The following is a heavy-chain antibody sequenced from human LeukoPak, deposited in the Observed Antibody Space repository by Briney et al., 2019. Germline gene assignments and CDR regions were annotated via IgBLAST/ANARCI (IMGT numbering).Heavy chain of an antibody. CDR3: AIGSGYCGGPQPFDY. V-gene: IGHV3-30*02. CDR1: GFTFSSYG. Sequence: PGGSLRLSCAASGFTFSSYGMHWVRQAPGKGLEWVAFIRYDGSNKYYADSVKGRFTISRDNSKNTLYLQMNSLRAEDTAVYYCAIGSGYCGGPQPFDYWGQGTLVTVSS. CDR2: IRYDGSNK. D-gene: IGHD4-23*01. J-gene: IGHJ4*02.